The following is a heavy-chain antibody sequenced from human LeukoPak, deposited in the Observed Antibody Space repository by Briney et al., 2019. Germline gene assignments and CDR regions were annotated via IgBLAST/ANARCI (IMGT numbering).Heavy chain of an antibody. Sequence: GGSLRLSCTASGRTFGDYGVTWVRQAPGKGLEWVANIKQDGSEKYYVDSVKGRFTISRDNAKNTLYLQMNSLRAEDTAVYYCAREWDIVVVPAAMLFSGFDYWGQGTLVTVSS. CDR1: GRTFGDYG. CDR2: IKQDGSEK. J-gene: IGHJ4*02. CDR3: AREWDIVVVPAAMLFSGFDY. D-gene: IGHD2-2*01. V-gene: IGHV3-7*01.